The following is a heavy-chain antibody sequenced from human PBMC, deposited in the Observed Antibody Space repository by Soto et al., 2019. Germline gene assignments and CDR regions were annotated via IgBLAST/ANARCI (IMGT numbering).Heavy chain of an antibody. Sequence: GGSLRLSCAASGFTFSSYWMSWVRQAPGKGLEWVANIKQDGSEKYYVDSVKGRFTISRDNAKNSLYLQMNSLRAEDTAVYYCAREGCGGDCYYYYGMDVWGQGTTVTSP. CDR1: GFTFSSYW. CDR2: IKQDGSEK. D-gene: IGHD2-21*02. V-gene: IGHV3-7*03. J-gene: IGHJ6*02. CDR3: AREGCGGDCYYYYGMDV.